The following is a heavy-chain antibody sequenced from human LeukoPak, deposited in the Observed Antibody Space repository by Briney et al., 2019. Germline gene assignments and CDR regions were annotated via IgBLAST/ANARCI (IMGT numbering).Heavy chain of an antibody. CDR3: AKDGYYGSGSPYYFDY. D-gene: IGHD3-10*01. CDR2: ISGSGGST. Sequence: GGSLRLSCAASGFTFSSYAISWVRQAPGKGLEWVSAISGSGGSTYYADSVKGRFTISRDESKKTLYLQMNSLRAEDTALYYCAKDGYYGSGSPYYFDYWGQGTLVTVSS. J-gene: IGHJ4*02. CDR1: GFTFSSYA. V-gene: IGHV3-23*01.